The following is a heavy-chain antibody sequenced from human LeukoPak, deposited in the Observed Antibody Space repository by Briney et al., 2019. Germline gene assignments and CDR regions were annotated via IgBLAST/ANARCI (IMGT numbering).Heavy chain of an antibody. CDR1: GFTFKTFA. D-gene: IGHD2-8*01. CDR2: ISGSGEST. CDR3: AKGPLMALNRNYYMDV. J-gene: IGHJ6*03. V-gene: IGHV3-23*01. Sequence: QAGGSLRLSCASSGFTFKTFAMSWVRQAPGKGLAWVSGISGSGESTYYADSVKGRFTISRDNSKNTLYLQMNSLRDEDTAVYYCAKGPLMALNRNYYMDVWGKGTTVTVSS.